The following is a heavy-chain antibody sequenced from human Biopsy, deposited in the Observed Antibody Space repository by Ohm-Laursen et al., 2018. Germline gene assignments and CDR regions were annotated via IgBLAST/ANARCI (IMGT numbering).Heavy chain of an antibody. D-gene: IGHD6-19*01. CDR3: ERGLSSVWYGYFDV. V-gene: IGHV3-33*08. CDR2: IWYVGINK. J-gene: IGHJ2*01. Sequence: SLRLSCTASGFTFGQYGMHWVRQAPGKGLEWVSPIWYVGINKDYADSVKGRFTISRGNSKNSLYLQINSLTHEDTAFYYCERGLSSVWYGYFDVWGRGTLVTVSS. CDR1: GFTFGQYG.